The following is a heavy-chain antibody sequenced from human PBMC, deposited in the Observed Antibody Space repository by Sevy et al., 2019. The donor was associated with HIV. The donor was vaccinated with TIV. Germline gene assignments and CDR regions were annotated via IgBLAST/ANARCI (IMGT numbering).Heavy chain of an antibody. Sequence: ASVKVSCKASGYTFTGYYMHWVRQAPGQGLEWMGWINPNSGGTNYAQKFQGRVTMTRDTSISPAYMELSRLRSDDTAVYYCAKVPANYYDSSGYYYFDYWGQGTLVTVSS. V-gene: IGHV1-2*02. CDR2: INPNSGGT. J-gene: IGHJ4*02. CDR3: AKVPANYYDSSGYYYFDY. CDR1: GYTFTGYY. D-gene: IGHD3-22*01.